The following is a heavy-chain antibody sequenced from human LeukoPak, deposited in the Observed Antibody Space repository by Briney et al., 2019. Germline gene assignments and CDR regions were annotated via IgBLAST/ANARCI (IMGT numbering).Heavy chain of an antibody. V-gene: IGHV4-39*07. CDR3: ARGTYYMDV. J-gene: IGHJ6*03. CDR2: IYNTGST. CDR1: GGSISSSTYY. Sequence: SETLSLTCTVSGGSISSSTYYWGWLRQPPGKGLEWIGSIYNTGSTYYNPSLKSRVTISVDTSKNQFSLKLSSVTAADTAVYYCARGTYYMDVWGKGTTVTVSS.